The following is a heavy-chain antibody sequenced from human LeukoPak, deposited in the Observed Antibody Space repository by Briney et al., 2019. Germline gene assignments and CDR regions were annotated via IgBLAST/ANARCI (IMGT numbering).Heavy chain of an antibody. CDR3: ATVVGASPNYYFDY. J-gene: IGHJ4*02. CDR2: FDPEDGET. V-gene: IGHV1-24*01. D-gene: IGHD1-26*01. Sequence: ASVKVSCKVSGYTLTELSMHWVRQAPGKGLEWMGGFDPEDGETIYAQKFQGGVTMTEDTSTDTAYMELSSLRSEDTAVYYCATVVGASPNYYFDYWGQGTLVTVSS. CDR1: GYTLTELS.